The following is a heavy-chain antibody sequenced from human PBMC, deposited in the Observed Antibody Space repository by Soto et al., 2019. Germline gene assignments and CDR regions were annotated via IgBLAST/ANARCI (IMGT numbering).Heavy chain of an antibody. J-gene: IGHJ4*02. CDR3: ASKGWPN. CDR2: INAGNGNT. D-gene: IGHD1-1*01. CDR1: GYTFTSYA. V-gene: IGHV1-3*05. Sequence: QVQLVQSGAEEKKPGASVKVSCKASGYTFTSYAMHWVRQAPGQRLEWMGWINAGNGNTKYSQKFQGRVTITRDTAGGTPYVEWSGLSSKDTPVYSWASKGWPNGGQGPLVPVPS.